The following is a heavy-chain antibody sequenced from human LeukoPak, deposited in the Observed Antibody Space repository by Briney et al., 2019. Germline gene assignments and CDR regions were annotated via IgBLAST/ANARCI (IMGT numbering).Heavy chain of an antibody. CDR2: ISAYNGNT. D-gene: IGHD2-2*01. CDR1: GYTFTSYG. V-gene: IGHV1-18*01. Sequence: GASVKVSCKASGYTFTSYGISWVRQAPGQGLEWMGWISAYNGNTNYAQKLQGRVTMTIDTSTSTAYMELRSLRSDDTAVYYCARDRIVVVPAAFHDAFDIWGQGTMVTVSS. J-gene: IGHJ3*02. CDR3: ARDRIVVVPAAFHDAFDI.